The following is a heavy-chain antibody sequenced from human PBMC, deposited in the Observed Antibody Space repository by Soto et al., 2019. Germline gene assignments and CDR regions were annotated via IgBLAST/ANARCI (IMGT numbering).Heavy chain of an antibody. Sequence: SETLSLTCRFPGLYITYYLSLMRQPPGKTLEWIGYIYYGGTTLYNPSLGSRVTISIDTSKNQFPLKLTSVTAADTAVYYCARHAVIRKLQNGMDVWGQGTTVTVSS. CDR2: IYYGGTT. D-gene: IGHD2-2*01. CDR1: GLYITYY. V-gene: IGHV4-59*01. CDR3: ARHAVIRKLQNGMDV. J-gene: IGHJ6*02.